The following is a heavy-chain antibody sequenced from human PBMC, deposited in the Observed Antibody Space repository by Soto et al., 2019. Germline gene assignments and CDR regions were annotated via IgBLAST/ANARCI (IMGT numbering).Heavy chain of an antibody. V-gene: IGHV1-69*04. J-gene: IGHJ4*02. CDR3: ARDSQGLAAARDDY. Sequence: ASVKVSCKASGGTFSSYTISWVRQAPGQGLEWMGRIIPILGIANYAQKFQGRVTITADKSTSTAYMELSSLRSEDTAVYYCARDSQGLAAARDDYWGQGTLVTVSS. D-gene: IGHD6-13*01. CDR1: GGTFSSYT. CDR2: IIPILGIA.